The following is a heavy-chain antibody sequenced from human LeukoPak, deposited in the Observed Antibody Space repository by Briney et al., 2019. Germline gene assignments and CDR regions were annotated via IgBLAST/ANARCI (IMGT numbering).Heavy chain of an antibody. CDR3: AKDPRYYYDSSGYYYPGYFDY. D-gene: IGHD3-22*01. Sequence: PGGSLRLSCAASGFTFSSYGMHWVRQAPGKGLEWVAVISYDGSNKYYADSVKGRFTISRDNSKNTLYLQMNSLRAEDTAVYYCAKDPRYYYDSSGYYYPGYFDYWGQGTLVTVSS. V-gene: IGHV3-30*18. CDR2: ISYDGSNK. J-gene: IGHJ4*02. CDR1: GFTFSSYG.